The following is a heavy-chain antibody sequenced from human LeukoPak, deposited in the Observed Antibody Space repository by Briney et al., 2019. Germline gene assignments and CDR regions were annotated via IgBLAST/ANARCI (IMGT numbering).Heavy chain of an antibody. Sequence: PGGSLRLSCAASGFTFTSSAMSWVRQAPGKGLEWVSTISASGLSTYHTDSVTGRFTISRDNSKNTLYLQMNSVKAEDTAVYYCARSRIVLHWFDPWGQGSLVTVS. CDR3: ARSRIVLHWFDP. CDR2: ISASGLST. CDR1: GFTFTSSA. J-gene: IGHJ5*02. V-gene: IGHV3-23*01. D-gene: IGHD2/OR15-2a*01.